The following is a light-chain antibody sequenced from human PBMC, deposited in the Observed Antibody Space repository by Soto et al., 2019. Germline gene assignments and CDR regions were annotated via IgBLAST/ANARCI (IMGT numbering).Light chain of an antibody. Sequence: QFVLTQPASVSGSPGQSITISCTGTSSDVGGYNYVSWYQQHPGEAPKLMIYDVSNRPSGVSNRFSGSKSGNTASLTISGLQAEDEADYYCSSYTSSSTLYVFGTGTKVTVL. CDR2: DVS. J-gene: IGLJ1*01. CDR1: SSDVGGYNY. V-gene: IGLV2-14*03. CDR3: SSYTSSSTLYV.